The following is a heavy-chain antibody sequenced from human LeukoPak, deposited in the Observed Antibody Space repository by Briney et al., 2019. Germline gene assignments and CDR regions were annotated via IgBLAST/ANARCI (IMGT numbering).Heavy chain of an antibody. CDR3: ARGDIVVVPAATAYYYYGMDV. CDR2: ISAYNGNT. V-gene: IGHV1-18*01. J-gene: IGHJ6*02. D-gene: IGHD2-2*01. CDR1: GYTFTSYG. Sequence: GASVKVSCKASGYTFTSYGISWVRQAPGQGLEWMGWISAYNGNTNYAQKLQGRVTMTTDTSTSTAYMELRSLRSEDTAVYYCARGDIVVVPAATAYYYYGMDVWGQGTTVTVSS.